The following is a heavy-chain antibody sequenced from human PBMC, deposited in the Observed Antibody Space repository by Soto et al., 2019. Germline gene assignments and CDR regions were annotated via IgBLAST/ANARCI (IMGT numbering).Heavy chain of an antibody. Sequence: QVQLQESGPGLVKPTQTLSLTCTVSGGSISSGDYYWSWIRQPPGKGLEWIGYIYYSGSTYYNPSLKSRVTISVDTSKNQFSLKLSSVTAADPAVYYCARAMVVTQNWFDPWGQGTLVTVSS. J-gene: IGHJ5*02. CDR2: IYYSGST. V-gene: IGHV4-30-4*01. D-gene: IGHD2-21*02. CDR3: ARAMVVTQNWFDP. CDR1: GGSISSGDYY.